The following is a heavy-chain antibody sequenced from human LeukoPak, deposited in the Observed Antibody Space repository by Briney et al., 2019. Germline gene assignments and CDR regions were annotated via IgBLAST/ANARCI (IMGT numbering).Heavy chain of an antibody. D-gene: IGHD6-6*01. CDR2: TYYRSKWYN. V-gene: IGHV6-1*01. Sequence: SQTLSLTCAISEDSVSSNSAAWNWIRQSSSRGLEWLGRTYYRSKWYNDYAVSVKSRIIINPDTSKNQFSLQLNSVTPEDTAVYYCAKDRGIAARGAFDIWGQGTMVTVSS. CDR1: EDSVSSNSAA. CDR3: AKDRGIAARGAFDI. J-gene: IGHJ3*02.